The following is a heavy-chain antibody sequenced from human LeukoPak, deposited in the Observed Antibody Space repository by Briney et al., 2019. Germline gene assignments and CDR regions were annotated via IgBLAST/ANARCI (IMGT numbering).Heavy chain of an antibody. CDR2: ISGSGGST. CDR3: AKGTVAGTMEAFDY. D-gene: IGHD6-19*01. J-gene: IGHJ4*02. Sequence: GRPLRLSCAASGFSFSSYAMSWVRQAPGKGLEWVSAISGSGGSTYYADSVKGRFTVSRDNARNTLYLQMNSLRAEDTAVYYCAKGTVAGTMEAFDYWGQGTLVTVSS. V-gene: IGHV3-23*01. CDR1: GFSFSSYA.